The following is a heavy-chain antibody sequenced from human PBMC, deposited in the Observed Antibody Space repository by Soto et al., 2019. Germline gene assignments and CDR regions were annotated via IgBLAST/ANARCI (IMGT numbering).Heavy chain of an antibody. Sequence: QEQLVQSGAEVKKPGSSVTVSCKASGGLFSSYPISWLRKVPGQGLEWMGGLIPVFQTAYYTQRFQGRVTITADESTNTAYMELSSLRSEDTAIYYCARGGSGYTWFNEFWGQGTLVTVSS. V-gene: IGHV1-69*01. CDR3: ARGGSGYTWFNEF. J-gene: IGHJ4*02. CDR2: LIPVFQTA. D-gene: IGHD3-22*01. CDR1: GGLFSSYP.